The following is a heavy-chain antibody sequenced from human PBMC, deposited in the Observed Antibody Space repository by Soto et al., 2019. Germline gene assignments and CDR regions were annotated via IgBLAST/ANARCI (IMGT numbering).Heavy chain of an antibody. Sequence: GGSLRLSCAASGFTFSSYGMHWVRQAPGKGLEWVAVISYDGSNKYYADSVKGRFTISRDNSKNTLYLQMNSLRAEDTAVYYYANWPWYTGEQNAFDIWGQGTMVTVPS. V-gene: IGHV3-30*18. CDR2: ISYDGSNK. J-gene: IGHJ3*02. CDR1: GFTFSSYG. D-gene: IGHD2-2*02. CDR3: ANWPWYTGEQNAFDI.